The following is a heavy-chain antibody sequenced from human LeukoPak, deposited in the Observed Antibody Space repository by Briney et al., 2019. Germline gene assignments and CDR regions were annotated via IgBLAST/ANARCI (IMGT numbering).Heavy chain of an antibody. D-gene: IGHD5-12*01. J-gene: IGHJ6*03. CDR3: ARAPRIYPMDD. V-gene: IGHV4-39*07. CDR2: IYYSGST. Sequence: SETLSLTCTVSGGSISSSRYYWGWIRQPPGKGREWIVSIYYSGSTYYNPSLKSRFTISVDTSKSRVSMKLSSVTAADTAVYYCARAPRIYPMDDWGKGTTVTVSS. CDR1: GGSISSSRYY.